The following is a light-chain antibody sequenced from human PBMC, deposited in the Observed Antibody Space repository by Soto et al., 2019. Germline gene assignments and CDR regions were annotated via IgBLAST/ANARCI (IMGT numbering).Light chain of an antibody. Sequence: EIVMTQSPATLSVSPGERATLSCRASQSVSSNLAWYQQKPGQAPRLLIYGASTMATGIPARFSGSGSGTEFTLTIRSLESEDAADYHCHQDNNWPPLKFGKENNVEIK. V-gene: IGKV3-15*01. CDR1: QSVSSN. CDR2: GAS. CDR3: HQDNNWPPLK. J-gene: IGKJ1*01.